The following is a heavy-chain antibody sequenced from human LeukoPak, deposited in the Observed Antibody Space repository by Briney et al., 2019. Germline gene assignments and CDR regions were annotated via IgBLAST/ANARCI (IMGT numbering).Heavy chain of an antibody. J-gene: IGHJ3*02. D-gene: IGHD3-10*01. CDR2: ISYDGSNK. V-gene: IGHV3-30-3*01. CDR1: GFTFSSYA. CDR3: ARERRDGEPHGAFDI. Sequence: GGSLRLSCAASGFTFSSYAMHWVRQAPGKGLEWVAVISYDGSNKYYADSVKGRFTISRDNSKNTLYLQMNSLRAEDTAVYYCARERRDGEPHGAFDIWGQGTMVTVSS.